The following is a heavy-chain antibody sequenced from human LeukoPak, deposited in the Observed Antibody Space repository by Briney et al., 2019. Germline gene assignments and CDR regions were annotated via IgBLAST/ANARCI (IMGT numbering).Heavy chain of an antibody. CDR2: ISSSSSYI. D-gene: IGHD5-12*01. J-gene: IGHJ4*02. Sequence: GGSLRLSCAASGFTFSSYSMNWVRQAPGEGLEWVSSISSSSSYIHSADSVKGRFTISRDNAKNSLYLQMNSLRAEDTAVYHCAVWALVAVVFDYWGQGTLVTVSS. V-gene: IGHV3-21*01. CDR1: GFTFSSYS. CDR3: AVWALVAVVFDY.